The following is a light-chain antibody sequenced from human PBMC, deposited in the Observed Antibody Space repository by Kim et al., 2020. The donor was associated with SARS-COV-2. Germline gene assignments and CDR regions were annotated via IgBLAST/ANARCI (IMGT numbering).Light chain of an antibody. CDR1: NSDVGGYNY. V-gene: IGLV2-14*04. CDR2: DVS. J-gene: IGLJ1*01. CDR3: SSYASTGTV. Sequence: PGQSITISCTGTNSDVGGYNYVSWYQQDPGKAPKLMIYDVSKRPSGVSDRFSGSKSGNTASLTISGLQAEDETDYYCSSYASTGTVFGTGTKVTVL.